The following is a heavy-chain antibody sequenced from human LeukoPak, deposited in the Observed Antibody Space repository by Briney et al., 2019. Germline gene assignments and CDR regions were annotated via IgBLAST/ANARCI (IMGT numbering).Heavy chain of an antibody. J-gene: IGHJ4*02. CDR1: GGTFSSYA. D-gene: IGHD3-10*01. V-gene: IGHV1-69*05. CDR3: ARDGGATMVRGVATYDS. CDR2: IIPIFGAA. Sequence: SVKVSCKASGGTFSSYAISWVRQAPGQGLEWMGGIIPIFGAANYAQRFQGRVTTTTDESTSTAYMELSSLRSEDTAVYYCARDGGATMVRGVATYDSWGQGTLVTVSS.